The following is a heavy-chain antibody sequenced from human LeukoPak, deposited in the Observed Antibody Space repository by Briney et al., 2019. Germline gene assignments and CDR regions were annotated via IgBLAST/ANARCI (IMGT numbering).Heavy chain of an antibody. CDR2: ISSSSSYI. V-gene: IGHV3-21*01. J-gene: IGHJ4*02. CDR1: GFTFSSYS. Sequence: GGSLRLSCAASGFTFSSYSMNWVRQAPGKGLEWVSSISSSSSYIYYADSVKGRFTISRDNAKNSLYLQMNSLRAEDTAVYYCARVDYDFWSGYYREYYFDYWGQGTLVTVSS. D-gene: IGHD3-3*01. CDR3: ARVDYDFWSGYYREYYFDY.